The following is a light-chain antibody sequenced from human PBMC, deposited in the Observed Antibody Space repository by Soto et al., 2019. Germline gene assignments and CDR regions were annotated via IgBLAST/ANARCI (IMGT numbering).Light chain of an antibody. Sequence: EIVLTQSPGTLSLSPGERATLSCRASQTVSSARLAWFQQKPGQAPRLLIYGASSRAPGIPDRFSGSGSGTEFTLTISSLQSEDFAVYFCQQYNNWPPITFGQGTRLEIK. CDR2: GAS. J-gene: IGKJ5*01. CDR1: QTVSSA. V-gene: IGKV3D-15*01. CDR3: QQYNNWPPIT.